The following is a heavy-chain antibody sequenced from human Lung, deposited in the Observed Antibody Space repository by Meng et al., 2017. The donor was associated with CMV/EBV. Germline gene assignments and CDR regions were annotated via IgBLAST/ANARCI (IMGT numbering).Heavy chain of an antibody. CDR1: GGSFSGYF. V-gene: IGHV4-34*01. Sequence: SXTLSLXCAVYGGSFSGYFWSWIRQPPGRGLEWIGEIYHSGSANDNPSLKSRVTISVDTYKNQFSLKLTSLTAADTAVYYCARAYNTCHTPIEYWGQGTLVTVSS. J-gene: IGHJ1*01. CDR3: ARAYNTCHTPIEY. D-gene: IGHD1-1*01. CDR2: IYHSGSA.